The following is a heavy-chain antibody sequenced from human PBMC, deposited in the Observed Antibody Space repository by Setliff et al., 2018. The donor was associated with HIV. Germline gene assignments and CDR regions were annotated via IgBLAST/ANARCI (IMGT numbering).Heavy chain of an antibody. Sequence: ASVKVSCKASGYTFTSYYIHWVRQAPGQGLEWMGIINPSGGSTSYAQKFQGRVTTTRDTSTSTVYMELSSLRSEDTAVYYCATDPDGGNSDGWGQGTLVTVSS. CDR1: GYTFTSYY. CDR2: INPSGGST. J-gene: IGHJ4*02. CDR3: ATDPDGGNSDG. V-gene: IGHV1-46*01. D-gene: IGHD2-21*02.